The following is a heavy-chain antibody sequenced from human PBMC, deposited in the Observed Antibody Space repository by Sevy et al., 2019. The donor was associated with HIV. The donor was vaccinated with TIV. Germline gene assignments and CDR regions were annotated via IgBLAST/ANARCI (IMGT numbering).Heavy chain of an antibody. CDR1: GDSVSSNSAA. V-gene: IGHV6-1*01. Sequence: QSQTLSLTCAISGDSVSSNSAAWNWIRHSPSSGLEWLGRTYYRSKWYNDYAVSVKSRITINPDTSKNQVSLQLNSVTPGDTAVDYCAREGSGQNRNYDNWFDPWGQGTLVTVSS. D-gene: IGHD1-7*01. CDR2: TYYRSKWYN. J-gene: IGHJ5*02. CDR3: AREGSGQNRNYDNWFDP.